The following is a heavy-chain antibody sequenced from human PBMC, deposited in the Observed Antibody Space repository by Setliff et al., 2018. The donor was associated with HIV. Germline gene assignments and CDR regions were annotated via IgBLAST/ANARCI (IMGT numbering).Heavy chain of an antibody. CDR3: ARAQIAAPRPYEY. D-gene: IGHD6-6*01. CDR1: GGPFSDHY. V-gene: IGHV4-34*01. CDR2: IHHTGYM. J-gene: IGHJ4*02. Sequence: LSLTCAVHGGPFSDHYWNWIRQPPGKGLEWIAEIHHTGYMNYNPSLKSRVTISRDTSTNQFSLRLTSVTAADTALYYCARAQIAAPRPYEYWGQGTLVTVS.